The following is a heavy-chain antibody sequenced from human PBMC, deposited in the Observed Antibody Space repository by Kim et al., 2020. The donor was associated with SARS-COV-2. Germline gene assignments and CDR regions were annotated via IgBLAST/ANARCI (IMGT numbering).Heavy chain of an antibody. Sequence: ASVKVSCKASGYTFTGYYMHWVRQAPGQGLEWMGWINPNSGGTNYAQKFQGRVTMTRDTSISTAYMELSRLRSDDTAVYYCARSRVRGIAVAGLDYWGQGTLVTVSS. CDR1: GYTFTGYY. J-gene: IGHJ4*02. CDR2: INPNSGGT. V-gene: IGHV1-2*02. CDR3: ARSRVRGIAVAGLDY. D-gene: IGHD6-19*01.